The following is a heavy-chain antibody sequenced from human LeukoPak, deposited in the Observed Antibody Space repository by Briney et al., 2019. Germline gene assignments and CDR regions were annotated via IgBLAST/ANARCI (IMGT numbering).Heavy chain of an antibody. J-gene: IGHJ4*02. CDR2: ISAYTGNT. D-gene: IGHD6-6*01. V-gene: IGHV1-18*01. CDR1: GYTFTNYG. CDR3: ARDSPQSSSDY. Sequence: ASVKVSCKASGYTFTNYGITWVRQAPGQGLEWMGWISAYTGNTNYAQKIQGRVTMTTDTSTSTAYMELRSLRSDDTAVYSCARDSPQSSSDYSGQGTLVTVSS.